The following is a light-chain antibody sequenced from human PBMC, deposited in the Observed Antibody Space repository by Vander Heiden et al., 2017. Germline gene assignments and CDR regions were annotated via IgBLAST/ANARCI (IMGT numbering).Light chain of an antibody. J-gene: IGKJ5*01. CDR2: WAS. CDR3: QQYYTTLS. V-gene: IGKV4-1*01. CDR1: QSALYTSNNTNY. Sequence: DIVMTQSPDTLAGTLGERSTINCKSSQSALYTSNNTNYLAWYRQKPGQPPERLIYWASTRESGVPDRVSGSGSGTDFTLTIRRLQAEDVAVYYCQQYYTTLSFGQGTRLAIK.